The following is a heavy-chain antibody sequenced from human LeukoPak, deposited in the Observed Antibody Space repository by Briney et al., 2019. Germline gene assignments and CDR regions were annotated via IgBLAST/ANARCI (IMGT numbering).Heavy chain of an antibody. CDR2: ISRSGSTK. CDR1: GFTFSSYE. D-gene: IGHD2-15*01. Sequence: GGSLRLSCAASGFTFSSYEMNWVRQAPGKGLEWVSSISRSGSTKYYADSVKGRFTISRDNAKNSLFLQMNSLRAEDTAVYYCARVLRYCSGGNCYSGGLGYMDVRGKGTTVTISS. J-gene: IGHJ6*03. CDR3: ARVLRYCSGGNCYSGGLGYMDV. V-gene: IGHV3-48*03.